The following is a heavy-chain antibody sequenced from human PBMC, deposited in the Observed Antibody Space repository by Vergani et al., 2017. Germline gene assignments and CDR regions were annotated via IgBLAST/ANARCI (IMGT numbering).Heavy chain of an antibody. Sequence: QESGPGLVKPSETLSLTCAVYGGSFSGYYWSWIRQPPGKALEWLAHIFSNDEKSYSTSLKSRLTISKDTSKSQVVLTMTNMDPVDTATYYCARIEVLLWFGENLWFDPWGQGTLVTVSS. CDR3: ARIEVLLWFGENLWFDP. V-gene: IGHV2-26*01. D-gene: IGHD3-10*01. CDR1: GGSFSGYYW. CDR2: IFSNDEK. J-gene: IGHJ5*02.